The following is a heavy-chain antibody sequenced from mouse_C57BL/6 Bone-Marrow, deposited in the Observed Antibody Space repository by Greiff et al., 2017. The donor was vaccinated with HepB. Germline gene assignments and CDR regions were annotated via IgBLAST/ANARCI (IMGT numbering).Heavy chain of an antibody. D-gene: IGHD2-2*01. CDR3: ARRGVTTVVHPGFAY. CDR1: GFTFSSYG. CDR2: ISSGGSYT. V-gene: IGHV5-6*01. J-gene: IGHJ3*01. Sequence: EVKVVESGGDLVKPGGSLKLSCAASGFTFSSYGMSWVRQTPDKRLEWVATISSGGSYTYYPDSVTGRFTISRDNAKNTMYLQMSSLKSEETAMYYWARRGVTTVVHPGFAYWGQGTLVTVSA.